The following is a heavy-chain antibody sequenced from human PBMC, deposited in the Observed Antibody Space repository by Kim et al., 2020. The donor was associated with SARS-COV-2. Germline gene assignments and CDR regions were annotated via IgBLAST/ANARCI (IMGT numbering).Heavy chain of an antibody. CDR3: ARGSGSYGFDS. V-gene: IGHV3-74*01. J-gene: IGHJ4*02. Sequence: SLRLSCSPSGFTFSSHWMHWVRQAPGKGPVWDSRINADRSDIEYAAFVKGRFTISRDNAKSTLDLQMNSLRPEDPAVYYCARGSGSYGFDSWGQG. CDR2: INADRSDI. D-gene: IGHD1-26*01. CDR1: GFTFSSHW.